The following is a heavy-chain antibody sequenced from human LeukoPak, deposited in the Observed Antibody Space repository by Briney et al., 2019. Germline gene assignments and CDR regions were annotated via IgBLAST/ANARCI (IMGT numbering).Heavy chain of an antibody. J-gene: IGHJ4*02. CDR2: INGDGSHS. CDR1: GFSFSNYW. V-gene: IGHV3-7*03. D-gene: IGHD6-13*01. Sequence: GGSLRLCCAASGFSFSNYWMTWVRQAPGKGLERVADINGDGSHSYCVDSVKGRFTLSRDNAKNSLFLQMNSLRAEDTAVYYCVKNSGWYCLDYWGQGTLVTVSS. CDR3: VKNSGWYCLDY.